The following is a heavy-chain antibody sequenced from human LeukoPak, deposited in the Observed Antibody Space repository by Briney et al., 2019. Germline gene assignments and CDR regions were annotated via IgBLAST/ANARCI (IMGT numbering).Heavy chain of an antibody. V-gene: IGHV3-66*01. J-gene: IGHJ4*02. CDR2: IYSGGST. Sequence: GGSLRLSCAASGFTFSSYAMHWVRQAPGKGLEWVSVIYSGGSTYYADSVKGRFTISRDNSKNTLYLQMNSLRAEDTAVYYCARESGYGSGSADGFDYWGQGTLVTVSS. CDR3: ARESGYGSGSADGFDY. D-gene: IGHD3-10*01. CDR1: GFTFSSYA.